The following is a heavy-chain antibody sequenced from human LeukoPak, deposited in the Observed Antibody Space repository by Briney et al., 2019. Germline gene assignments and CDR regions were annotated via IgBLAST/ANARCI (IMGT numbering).Heavy chain of an antibody. CDR3: ARAPSAAGTLFIDY. J-gene: IGHJ4*02. D-gene: IGHD6-13*01. CDR2: IGTAGDT. Sequence: PGGSLRLSCAASGFTFSSYDMRWVRQATGKRLEWVSAIGTAGDTYYPGSVKGRFTISRENAKNSLYLQMNSLRAGDTAVYYCARAPSAAGTLFIDYWGQGTLVTVSS. V-gene: IGHV3-13*01. CDR1: GFTFSSYD.